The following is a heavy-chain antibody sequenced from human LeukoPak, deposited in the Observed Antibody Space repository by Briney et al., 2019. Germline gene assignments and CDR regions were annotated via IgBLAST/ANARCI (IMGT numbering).Heavy chain of an antibody. CDR1: GFTFSSYG. Sequence: GGSLRLSCAASGFTFSSYGMPWVRQAPGKGLEWVAVIWYDGSNKYYADSVKGRFTISRDNSKNTLYLQMNSLRAEDTAVYYCAREMVGGSYFDYWGQGTLVTVSS. J-gene: IGHJ4*02. V-gene: IGHV3-33*01. CDR3: AREMVGGSYFDY. D-gene: IGHD1-26*01. CDR2: IWYDGSNK.